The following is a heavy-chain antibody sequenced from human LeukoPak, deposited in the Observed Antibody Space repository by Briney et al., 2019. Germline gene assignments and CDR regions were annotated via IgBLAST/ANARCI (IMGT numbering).Heavy chain of an antibody. V-gene: IGHV4-39*01. CDR2: IYYSGST. CDR3: ARLPERFLEWLLETDSGVY. D-gene: IGHD3-3*01. Sequence: SETLSLTCTVSGGSISSSSYYWGWIHQPPGKGLEWIGSIYYSGSTYYNPSLKSRVTISVDTSKNQFSLKLSSVTAADTAVYYCARLPERFLEWLLETDSGVYWGQGTLVTVSS. J-gene: IGHJ4*02. CDR1: GGSISSSSYY.